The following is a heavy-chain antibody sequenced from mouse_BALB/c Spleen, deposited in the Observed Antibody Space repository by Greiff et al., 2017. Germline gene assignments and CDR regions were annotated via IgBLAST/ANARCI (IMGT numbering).Heavy chain of an antibody. CDR3: ARDRGDGYYEFAY. Sequence: VQLVESGPGLVAPSQSLSITCTVSGFSLTSYGVHWVRQPPGKGLEWLGVIWAGGSTNYNSALMSRLSISKDNSKSQVFLKMNSLQTDDTAMYYCARDRGDGYYEFAYWGQGTLVTVSA. D-gene: IGHD2-3*01. CDR1: GFSLTSYG. CDR2: IWAGGST. V-gene: IGHV2-9*02. J-gene: IGHJ3*01.